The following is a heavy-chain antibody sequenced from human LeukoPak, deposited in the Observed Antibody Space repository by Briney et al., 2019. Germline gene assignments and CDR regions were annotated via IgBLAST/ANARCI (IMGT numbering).Heavy chain of an antibody. J-gene: IGHJ6*02. CDR1: GFTFSDYY. D-gene: IGHD2-15*01. Sequence: GGSLRLSCAASGFTFSDYYMSWTRQAPGKGLQWVSYISTTGSYTNYADSVKGRFTISRDNAKNSLYLQMNSLRAEDTAVYYCVTSRYCYGGSCSSGNFYFGLDVWGQGTTVTVSS. CDR3: VTSRYCYGGSCSSGNFYFGLDV. V-gene: IGHV3-11*06. CDR2: ISTTGSYT.